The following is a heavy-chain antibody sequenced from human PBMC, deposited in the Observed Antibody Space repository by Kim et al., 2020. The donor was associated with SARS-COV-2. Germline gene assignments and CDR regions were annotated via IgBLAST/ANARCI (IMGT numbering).Heavy chain of an antibody. CDR1: GFTFSHYS. D-gene: IGHD4-4*01. CDR2: IDGPTTNT. Sequence: GGSLRLSCTTSGFTFSHYSMSWVRQTPEKGLEWVATIDGPTTNTHYTDSVKGRFTISRDNSHDTLYLHMSSLRAEATAIYYCATWLQSHFDYWGQGTLVTVSS. J-gene: IGHJ4*02. CDR3: ATWLQSHFDY. V-gene: IGHV3-23*05.